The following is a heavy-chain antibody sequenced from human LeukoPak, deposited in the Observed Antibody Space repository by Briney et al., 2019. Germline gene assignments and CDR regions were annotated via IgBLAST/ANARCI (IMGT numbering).Heavy chain of an antibody. Sequence: SQTLSLTCTVSGGSISSGGYYWSWIRQHPGKGLEWIGYIYYSGSTYYNPSLKSRATISVDTSKNQFSLKLSSVTAADTAVYYCARDKFDGYYDSSGYYYGNPHAFDIWGQGTMVTVSS. CDR1: GGSISSGGYY. CDR2: IYYSGST. CDR3: ARDKFDGYYDSSGYYYGNPHAFDI. J-gene: IGHJ3*02. D-gene: IGHD3-22*01. V-gene: IGHV4-31*03.